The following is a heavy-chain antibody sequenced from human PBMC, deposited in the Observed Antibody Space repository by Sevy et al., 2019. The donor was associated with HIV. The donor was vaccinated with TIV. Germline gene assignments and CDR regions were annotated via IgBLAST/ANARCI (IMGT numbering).Heavy chain of an antibody. Sequence: SETLSLTCTVSGGSISSGGYSWSWIRQPPGKGLEWIGYIFHSGATYYIPSLQSRVTRSVDLSKNQFSLNLSSVTAADTAVYYCARGRVGDTSSWYGAFDVWGQGTMVTVSS. V-gene: IGHV4-30-2*01. CDR3: ARGRVGDTSSWYGAFDV. CDR1: GGSISSGGYS. D-gene: IGHD6-13*01. J-gene: IGHJ3*01. CDR2: IFHSGAT.